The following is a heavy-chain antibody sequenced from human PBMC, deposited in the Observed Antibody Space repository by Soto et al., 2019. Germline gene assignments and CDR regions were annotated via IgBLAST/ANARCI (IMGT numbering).Heavy chain of an antibody. J-gene: IGHJ4*02. V-gene: IGHV4-34*01. CDR1: GGSFSCYY. D-gene: IGHD5-18*01. CDR3: ARAVDTAMAY. CDR2: INHSGST. Sequence: PSETLSLTCAVYGGSFSCYYWGWIRQPPGKGLEWIGEINHSGSTNYNPSLKSRVTISVDTSKNQFSLKLSSVTAADTAVYYCARAVDTAMAYWGQGTLVTVSS.